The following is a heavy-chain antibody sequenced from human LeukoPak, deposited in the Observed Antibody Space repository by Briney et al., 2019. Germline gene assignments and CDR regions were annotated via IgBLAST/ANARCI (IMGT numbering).Heavy chain of an antibody. CDR1: GYTFTSYY. CDR2: MHPGNGNT. V-gene: IGHV1-2*02. CDR3: AREGSYCVGGDCYSFDF. D-gene: IGHD2-21*02. J-gene: IGHJ4*02. Sequence: ASVKVSCKASGYTFTSYYMHWVRQAPGLGPEWMGWMHPGNGNTRYAEKFQGRVTMTRDTSINTAYMDLSSLRSDDTAVYYCAREGSYCVGGDCYSFDFWGQGTLITVSS.